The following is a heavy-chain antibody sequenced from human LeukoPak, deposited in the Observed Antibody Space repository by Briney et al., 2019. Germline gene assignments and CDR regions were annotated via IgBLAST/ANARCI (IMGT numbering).Heavy chain of an antibody. Sequence: GGSLRLSCAASGFTFSSYEMNWVRQAPGKGLEWGSYISSSGSTIYYADSVKGRFTISRDNAKNSLYLQMNSLRAEDTAVYYCARTYTAMVHFDYWGQGTLVTVSS. CDR3: ARTYTAMVHFDY. CDR1: GFTFSSYE. J-gene: IGHJ4*02. D-gene: IGHD5-18*01. CDR2: ISSSGSTI. V-gene: IGHV3-48*03.